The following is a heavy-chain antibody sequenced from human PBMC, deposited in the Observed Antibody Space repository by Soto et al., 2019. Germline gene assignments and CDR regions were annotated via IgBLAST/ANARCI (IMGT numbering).Heavy chain of an antibody. CDR3: ARWPSTSCHDY. V-gene: IGHV1-18*01. J-gene: IGHJ4*02. D-gene: IGHD2-2*01. CDR1: GYTFTSYG. CDR2: ISAYNGNT. Sequence: QVQLVQSGAEVKKPGASVKVSCKASGYTFTSYGISWVRQAPGQGLAWMGWISAYNGNTNYAQKLQGRVTMSTDTSTSTAYIELRSRRSDDTSVYYFARWPSTSCHDYWGQGTLVTVSS.